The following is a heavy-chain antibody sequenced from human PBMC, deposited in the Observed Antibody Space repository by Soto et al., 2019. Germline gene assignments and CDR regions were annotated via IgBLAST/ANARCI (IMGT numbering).Heavy chain of an antibody. V-gene: IGHV1-2*04. Sequence: ASVNVSCKASGYTFTGYYMHWVRQAPGQGLEWMGWINPNSGGTNYAQKFQGWVTMTRDTSISTAYMELSRLRSDDTAVYYCARELRDIVATVVAFDIWGQGTMVTVSS. CDR2: INPNSGGT. CDR3: ARELRDIVATVVAFDI. J-gene: IGHJ3*02. CDR1: GYTFTGYY. D-gene: IGHD5-12*01.